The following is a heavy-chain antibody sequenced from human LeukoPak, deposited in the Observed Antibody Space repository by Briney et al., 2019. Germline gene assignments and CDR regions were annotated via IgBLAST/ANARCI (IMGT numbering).Heavy chain of an antibody. CDR2: ISGSGGST. Sequence: PGGTLRLSCAASGFTFSSYGMSWVRQAPGKWLEWVSAISGSGGSTYYADSVKGRFTISRDNSKNTLYLQMNSLRAEDTAVYYCAELGITMIGGVRGKGTTVTISS. V-gene: IGHV3-23*01. D-gene: IGHD3-10*02. CDR3: AELGITMIGGV. CDR1: GFTFSSYG. J-gene: IGHJ6*04.